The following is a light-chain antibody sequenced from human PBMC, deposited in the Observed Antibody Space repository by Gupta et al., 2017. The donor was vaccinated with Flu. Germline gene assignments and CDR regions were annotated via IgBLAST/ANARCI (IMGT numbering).Light chain of an antibody. Sequence: EMVFTQSPPTLSLFQGERATLSCRASQSVSSYLAWYQQKPGQAPRLLIYDASTRATCIPATFSGSGCGTDVALTISSREPEDFAVYYCQQRSNWPPGYTFGQGTKLEIK. CDR1: QSVSSY. V-gene: IGKV3-11*01. CDR2: DAS. CDR3: QQRSNWPPGYT. J-gene: IGKJ2*01.